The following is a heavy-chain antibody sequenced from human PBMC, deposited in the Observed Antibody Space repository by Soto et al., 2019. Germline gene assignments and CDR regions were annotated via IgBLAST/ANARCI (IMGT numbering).Heavy chain of an antibody. V-gene: IGHV4-30-4*01. CDR3: ARTLRGHGVKYIDF. Sequence: SETLSLTCTVSGGSISSDDYYWSWIRQPPGEGLEWIGYIYYIGRTHYNPSLKSRVSISIDTSKNQFSLKLSSVTAADTAVYYCARTLRGHGVKYIDFWGQGTLVTVSS. CDR2: IYYIGRT. J-gene: IGHJ4*02. CDR1: GGSISSDDYY. D-gene: IGHD3-10*01.